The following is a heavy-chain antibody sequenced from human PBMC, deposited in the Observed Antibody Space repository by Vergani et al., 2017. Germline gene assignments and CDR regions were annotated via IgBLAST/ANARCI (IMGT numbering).Heavy chain of an antibody. V-gene: IGHV3-72*01. CDR3: ARHMDGLIVVVITTAFDI. CDR2: IRNKANDYTT. Sequence: EVQVVESGGGLVQPGGSLRLSCAASGFIFSDHYMDWVRQAPGKGLEWVGRIRNKANDYTTQYAASVKGRFTISRDDSKSYLYLQMNSLQTEDTALYYCARHMDGLIVVVITTAFDIWGQGTMVTVSS. D-gene: IGHD3-22*01. J-gene: IGHJ3*02. CDR1: GFIFSDHY.